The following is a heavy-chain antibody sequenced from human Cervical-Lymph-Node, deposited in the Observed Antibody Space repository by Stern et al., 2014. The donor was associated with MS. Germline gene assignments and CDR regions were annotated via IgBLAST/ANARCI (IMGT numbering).Heavy chain of an antibody. J-gene: IGHJ4*02. D-gene: IGHD6-19*01. CDR1: GYTFTNYY. V-gene: IGHV1-46*01. CDR2: INPKGGST. Sequence: VQLLESGAEVKKPGASVKVSCKASGYTFTNYYMHWVRQAPGQGLEWMGIINPKGGSTNYTQKFQGRVTMTRDTSTTTVYMELSSLSSEDTAVYYCARDLGWSNYFDYWGQGTLVTVSS. CDR3: ARDLGWSNYFDY.